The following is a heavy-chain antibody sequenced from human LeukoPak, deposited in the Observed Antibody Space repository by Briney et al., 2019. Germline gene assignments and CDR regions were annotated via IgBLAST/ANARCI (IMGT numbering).Heavy chain of an antibody. CDR3: ARKTRYCSTGRCNWDA. CDR1: GDSIISDTYY. J-gene: IGHJ5*02. V-gene: IGHV4-39*01. D-gene: IGHD2-15*01. CDR2: IYRGRT. Sequence: SETLSLTCIVSGDSIISDTYYWGWIRQPPGKGLEWIGSIYRGRTSYNPSLESRVSISEDSPTKQYSLRLTSVTATDTAVYFCARKTRYCSTGRCNWDAWGQGILVTDSS.